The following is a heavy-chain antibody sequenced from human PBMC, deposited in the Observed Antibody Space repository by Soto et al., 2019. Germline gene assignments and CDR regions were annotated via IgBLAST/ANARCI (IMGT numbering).Heavy chain of an antibody. V-gene: IGHV3-23*01. CDR2: ISGSGGST. D-gene: IGHD4-17*01. J-gene: IGHJ6*02. Sequence: PGGSLRLSCAASGFTFSSYAMSWVRHSPGKGLEWVSSISGSGGSTYYADSVKGRFTISRDNSKNTLYLQMNSLRAEDTAVYYCAKDLRAVTTYYYYGMDVWGQGTTVTVSS. CDR3: AKDLRAVTTYYYYGMDV. CDR1: GFTFSSYA.